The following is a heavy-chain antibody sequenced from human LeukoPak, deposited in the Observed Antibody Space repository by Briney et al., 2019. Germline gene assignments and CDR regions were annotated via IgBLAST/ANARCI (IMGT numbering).Heavy chain of an antibody. D-gene: IGHD1-26*01. CDR1: GFTFSNYG. CDR2: MWYDGTNK. J-gene: IGHJ4*02. CDR3: AKAQKWELLPDY. V-gene: IGHV3-33*06. Sequence: GGSLRLSCAASGFTFSNYGMHWVRQAPGKGLEWVAVMWYDGTNKYYADSVKGRSTISRDNSKNTLYLQLNSLRAEDTAVYYCAKAQKWELLPDYWGQGTLITVSS.